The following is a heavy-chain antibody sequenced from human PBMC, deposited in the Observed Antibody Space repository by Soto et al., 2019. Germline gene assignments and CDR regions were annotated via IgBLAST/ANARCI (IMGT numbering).Heavy chain of an antibody. D-gene: IGHD2-15*01. CDR3: ARDHCSGGSCYFSLVYWYFDL. J-gene: IGHJ2*01. CDR1: GFTFSSYA. V-gene: IGHV3-64*01. CDR2: ISSNGGST. Sequence: EVQLVESGGGLVQPGGSLRLSCAASGFTFSSYAMHWVRQAPGKGLEYVSAISSNGGSTYYANSVKGRFTISRDNSKTTLYLQMGSLRAEDMAVYYCARDHCSGGSCYFSLVYWYFDLWGRGTLVTVSS.